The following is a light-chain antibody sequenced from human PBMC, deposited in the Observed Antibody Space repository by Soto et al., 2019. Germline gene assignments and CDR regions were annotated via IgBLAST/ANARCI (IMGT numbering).Light chain of an antibody. J-gene: IGKJ5*01. CDR3: QQYGSSHTIT. V-gene: IGKV3-15*01. CDR2: GAS. Sequence: IVMTRSPATLSVSPGERSTLSCRASQSVSSNLAWYQQKPGQAPRLLIYGASTRATGIPASFSGSGSGTEFTLTISRLETEDFTAYYCQQYGSSHTITFGQGTRLEIK. CDR1: QSVSSN.